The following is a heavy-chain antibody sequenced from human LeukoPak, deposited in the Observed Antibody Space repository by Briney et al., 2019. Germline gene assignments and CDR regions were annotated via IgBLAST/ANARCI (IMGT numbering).Heavy chain of an antibody. V-gene: IGHV4-39*07. Sequence: PSQTLSLTCTVSGGSISSGDYYWSWIRQPPGKGLEWIGSIYYSGSTYYNPSLKSRVTISVDTSENQFSLKLSSVTAADTAVYYCARDLDYYGSGSYYQIDYWGQGTLVTVSS. D-gene: IGHD3-10*01. CDR3: ARDLDYYGSGSYYQIDY. J-gene: IGHJ4*02. CDR1: GGSISSGDYY. CDR2: IYYSGST.